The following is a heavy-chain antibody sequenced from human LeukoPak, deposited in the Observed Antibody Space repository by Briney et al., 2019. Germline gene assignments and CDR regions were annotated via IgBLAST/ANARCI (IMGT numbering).Heavy chain of an antibody. CDR3: ARAGTSGWQPFDY. D-gene: IGHD6-19*01. V-gene: IGHV1-18*04. J-gene: IGHJ4*02. Sequence: ASVKVSCKASGYTFTSYYMHWVRQAPGQGLEWMGWISVYNGDTNYAQKVQSRVTMTTDTSTTTAYMELRSLRPDDTAVYYCARAGTSGWQPFDYWGQGTLVTVSS. CDR1: GYTFTSYY. CDR2: ISVYNGDT.